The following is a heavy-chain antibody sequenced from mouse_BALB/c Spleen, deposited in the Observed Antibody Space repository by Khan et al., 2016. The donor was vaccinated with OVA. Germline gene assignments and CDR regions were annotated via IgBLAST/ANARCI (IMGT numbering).Heavy chain of an antibody. J-gene: IGHJ4*01. Sequence: LLVSGPGLVAPSQSLSIICTVPGFSLTSNGVYWVRQPPGKGLEWLGVIWAGGATNYNSALMSRLSISKDNSKSQVFLKMNSLQTDDTAMYYCARARNYGNSWAMDYWGQGTSVTVSS. CDR3: ARARNYGNSWAMDY. CDR2: IWAGGAT. V-gene: IGHV2-9*02. D-gene: IGHD2-1*01. CDR1: GFSLTSNG.